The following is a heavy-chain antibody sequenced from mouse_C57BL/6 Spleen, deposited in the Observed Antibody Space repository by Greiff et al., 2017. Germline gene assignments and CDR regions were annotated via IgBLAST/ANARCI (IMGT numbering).Heavy chain of an antibody. CDR1: GYAFSSSW. CDR3: ARYAAQATWFAY. V-gene: IGHV1-82*01. CDR2: IYPGDGDT. J-gene: IGHJ3*01. D-gene: IGHD3-2*02. Sequence: VQLQESGPELVKPGASVKISCKASGYAFSSSWMNWVKQRPGKGLEWIGRIYPGDGDTNYNGKFKGKATLTADKSSSTAYMQLSSLTSEDSAVYFCARYAAQATWFAYWGQGTLVTVSA.